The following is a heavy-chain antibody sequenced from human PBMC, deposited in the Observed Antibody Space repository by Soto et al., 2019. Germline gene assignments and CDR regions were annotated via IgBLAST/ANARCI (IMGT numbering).Heavy chain of an antibody. CDR3: ARSQGSSTSLEIYDYYYYGMDA. J-gene: IGHJ6*02. CDR1: GGTFSSSA. Sequence: QVQLVQSGSEVKKPGSSVKVSCKASGGTFSSSAISCVRKAPGQGLEWMGGIIPISGTANSAQKVQGRGTITADESTSTAYMELSSLRSEETAVYYCARSQGSSTSLEIYDYYYYGMDAWGQGTTVTVSS. V-gene: IGHV1-69*01. D-gene: IGHD2-2*01. CDR2: IIPISGTA.